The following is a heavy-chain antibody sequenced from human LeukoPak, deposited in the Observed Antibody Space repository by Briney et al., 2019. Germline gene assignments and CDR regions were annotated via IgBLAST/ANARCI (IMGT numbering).Heavy chain of an antibody. CDR2: ISYDGSSI. CDR1: GFTFSSYG. J-gene: IGHJ6*04. D-gene: IGHD5-12*01. Sequence: PGGSLRLSCAASGFTFSSYGMHWVRQAPDKGLEWVAFISYDGSSIHYADSVKGRFTISRDNAKNTLYLQMNSLRAEDTAVYYCARAGYSGYERDYYGMDVWGKGTTVTVSS. CDR3: ARAGYSGYERDYYGMDV. V-gene: IGHV3-30-3*01.